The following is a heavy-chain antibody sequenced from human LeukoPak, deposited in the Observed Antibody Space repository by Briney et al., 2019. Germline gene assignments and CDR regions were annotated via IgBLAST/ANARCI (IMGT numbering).Heavy chain of an antibody. V-gene: IGHV1-2*02. CDR1: GYTFTGYY. D-gene: IGHD6-13*01. Sequence: GASVKVSCKASGYTFTGYYMHWVRQAPGQGLEWMGWINPNSGGTNYAQKFQGRVTMTRDTSISTAYMELSSLRSDDTAVYYCARDLDLEGIAAAGSFDYWGQGTLVTVSS. CDR3: ARDLDLEGIAAAGSFDY. J-gene: IGHJ4*02. CDR2: INPNSGGT.